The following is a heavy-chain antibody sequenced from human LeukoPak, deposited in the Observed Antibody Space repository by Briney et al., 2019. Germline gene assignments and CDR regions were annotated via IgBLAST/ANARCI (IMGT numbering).Heavy chain of an antibody. CDR2: MNPNSGNT. CDR1: VYTFTTYD. Sequence: ASVRVSGTASVYTFTTYDINWVRQATGQGLEWMGWMNPNSGNTGYAHKFQGRVTMTTNTSISTAYMELSSLRSEEPAVYYCPTGRCRSSSCYSIYYYYYMDVWGKGTTVTVSS. V-gene: IGHV1-8*01. CDR3: PTGRCRSSSCYSIYYYYYMDV. D-gene: IGHD2-2*01. J-gene: IGHJ6*03.